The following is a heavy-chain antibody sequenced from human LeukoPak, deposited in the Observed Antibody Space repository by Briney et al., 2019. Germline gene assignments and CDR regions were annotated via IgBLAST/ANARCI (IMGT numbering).Heavy chain of an antibody. CDR2: IRYDGSNK. V-gene: IGHV3-30*02. Sequence: GGSLRLSSAASGDNFSRYDMHWVRQAPGRGLEWVAFIRYDGSNKYYADSVKGRFNISRDNFKNTSYLQRNSLRVEDTAVYYCAKGDTSWGQGTLV. D-gene: IGHD2-21*02. J-gene: IGHJ5*02. CDR3: AKGDTS. CDR1: GDNFSRYD.